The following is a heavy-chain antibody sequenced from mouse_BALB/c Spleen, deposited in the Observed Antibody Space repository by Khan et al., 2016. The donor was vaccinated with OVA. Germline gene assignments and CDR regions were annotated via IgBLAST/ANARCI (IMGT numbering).Heavy chain of an antibody. J-gene: IGHJ3*01. CDR2: ISSGGSYT. Sequence: EVELVESGGDLVKPGGSLKLSCAASGFTFSTYGMSWVRQTPDKRLEWVATISSGGSYTYYPDSVKGRFTISRDNAKNTLYLQMSSLKSEDTAMYYCARLAYYYGSEGFAYWGQGLWSLSLQ. V-gene: IGHV5-6*01. D-gene: IGHD1-1*01. CDR1: GFTFSTYG. CDR3: ARLAYYYGSEGFAY.